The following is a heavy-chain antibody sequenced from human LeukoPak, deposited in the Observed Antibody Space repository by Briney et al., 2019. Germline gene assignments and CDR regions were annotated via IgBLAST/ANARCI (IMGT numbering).Heavy chain of an antibody. CDR1: GFSFNVYA. Sequence: GGSLRLSCAASGFSFNVYAMSWVRQSPGKGLEWVSLISTSGGNTYYADSVKGRFTISRDNAKNSLFLQMNSLRVEDTAVYYCVRGLKTAYNYFDYWGQGTLVTVSS. J-gene: IGHJ4*02. V-gene: IGHV3-23*01. CDR2: ISTSGGNT. CDR3: VRGLKTAYNYFDY. D-gene: IGHD2-21*02.